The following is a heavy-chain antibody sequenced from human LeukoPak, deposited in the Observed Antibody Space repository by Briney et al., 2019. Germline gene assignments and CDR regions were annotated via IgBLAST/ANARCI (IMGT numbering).Heavy chain of an antibody. CDR2: IYYSGSA. Sequence: SETLSLTCTVSGGSISSSSYYWGWIRQPPGKGLEWIGSIYYSGSAYYNPSLKSRVTISVDTFKNQFSLKLSSVTAADTAVYYCARRVQNYYYYYMDVWGKGTTVTISS. CDR1: GGSISSSSYY. CDR3: ARRVQNYYYYYMDV. V-gene: IGHV4-39*01. J-gene: IGHJ6*03. D-gene: IGHD3-10*01.